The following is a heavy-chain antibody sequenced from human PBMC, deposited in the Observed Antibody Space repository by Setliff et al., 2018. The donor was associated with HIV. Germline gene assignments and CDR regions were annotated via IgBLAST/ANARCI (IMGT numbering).Heavy chain of an antibody. CDR3: ASRIYYYDESRVLREEGFVP. D-gene: IGHD3-22*01. CDR2: IYHTGRT. J-gene: IGHJ5*02. CDR1: GGSIDNNKYY. Sequence: SETLSLTCSVSGGSIDNNKYYWTWIRQPPGKGLEWTGSIYHTGRTYYNRSLESRLTISIDTSKNQFSLKLTSVTAADTAMYYCASRIYYYDESRVLREEGFVPGGQGTLVTVSS. V-gene: IGHV4-39*01.